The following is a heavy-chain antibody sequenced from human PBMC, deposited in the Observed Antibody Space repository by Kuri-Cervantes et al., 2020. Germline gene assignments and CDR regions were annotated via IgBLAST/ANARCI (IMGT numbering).Heavy chain of an antibody. CDR1: GFTFSSYW. Sequence: GESLKISCAAFGFTFSSYWMSWVRQAPGKGLEWVANINQDGSEKYYVDSVKGRFTISRDNAKNLLYLQMNSLRAEDTAVYYCARDEGSGYYGSGTDYWGQGTLVTVSS. CDR3: ARDEGSGYYGSGTDY. J-gene: IGHJ4*02. CDR2: INQDGSEK. V-gene: IGHV3-7*01. D-gene: IGHD3-10*01.